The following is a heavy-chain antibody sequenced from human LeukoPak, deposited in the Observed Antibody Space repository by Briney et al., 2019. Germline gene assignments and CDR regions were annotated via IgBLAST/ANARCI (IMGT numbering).Heavy chain of an antibody. J-gene: IGHJ5*02. Sequence: ASVKVSCKASGYTFSSYGISWVRQAPGQGLEWMGWISTYNAKTKYAQNLQGRVAMTTDTTTSTVYMELRSLTSDDTAVYYCARDTGSNFFDPWGQGTLVTVAS. CDR2: ISTYNAKT. CDR1: GYTFSSYG. V-gene: IGHV1-18*01. CDR3: ARDTGSNFFDP. D-gene: IGHD1-26*01.